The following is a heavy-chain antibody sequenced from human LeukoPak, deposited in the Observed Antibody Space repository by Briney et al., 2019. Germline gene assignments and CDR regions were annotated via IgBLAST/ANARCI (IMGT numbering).Heavy chain of an antibody. J-gene: IGHJ4*02. D-gene: IGHD2-15*01. CDR1: GFTFSSYA. CDR2: ISGSGGST. Sequence: PGGSLRLSCAASGFTFSSYAMSWVRQAPGKGLEWVSAISGSGGSTYYADSVKGRFTTSRDNSKNTLYLQMNSLRAEDTAVYYCATSPRGWYYFDYWGQGTLVTVSS. CDR3: ATSPRGWYYFDY. V-gene: IGHV3-23*01.